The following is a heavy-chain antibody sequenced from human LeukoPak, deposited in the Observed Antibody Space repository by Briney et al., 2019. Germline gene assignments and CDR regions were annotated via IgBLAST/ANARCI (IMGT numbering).Heavy chain of an antibody. J-gene: IGHJ4*02. V-gene: IGHV4-59*01. Sequence: SETLSLTCTVSGGSISSYYWSWIRQPPGKRLEWIGYIYYSGSTNYNPSLKSRVTISVDTSKNQFSLKLSSVTAADTAVYYCARGGYCSGGSCYRTPFDYWGQGTLVTVSS. CDR3: ARGGYCSGGSCYRTPFDY. CDR2: IYYSGST. CDR1: GGSISSYY. D-gene: IGHD2-15*01.